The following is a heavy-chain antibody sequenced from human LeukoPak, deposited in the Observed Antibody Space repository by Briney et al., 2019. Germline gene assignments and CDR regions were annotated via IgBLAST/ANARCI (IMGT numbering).Heavy chain of an antibody. CDR2: IFYSGST. CDR1: GGSIGSYY. V-gene: IGHV4-59*01. D-gene: IGHD5-24*01. J-gene: IGHJ4*02. CDR3: ASYLRDGYNRY. Sequence: SETLSLTCTVSGGSIGSYYWSWIRQPPGKGLEWIGYIFYSGSTNYNPSLKSRVTISLDTSKNQFSLRLSSVTAADTAVYYCASYLRDGYNRYWGQGTLATVSS.